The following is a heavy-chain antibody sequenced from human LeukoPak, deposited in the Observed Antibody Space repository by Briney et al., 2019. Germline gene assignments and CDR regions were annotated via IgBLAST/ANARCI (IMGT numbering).Heavy chain of an antibody. Sequence: ASVKVSCKASGYTFTSYDINWVRQATGQGLEWMGWMNPNSGNTGYAQKFQGRVTMTRNTSISTAYMELSSLRSEDTAVYYCARDRGAVTTRPHYYYYGMDVWGQGTTVTVSS. D-gene: IGHD4-11*01. CDR3: ARDRGAVTTRPHYYYYGMDV. CDR1: GYTFTSYD. J-gene: IGHJ6*02. V-gene: IGHV1-8*01. CDR2: MNPNSGNT.